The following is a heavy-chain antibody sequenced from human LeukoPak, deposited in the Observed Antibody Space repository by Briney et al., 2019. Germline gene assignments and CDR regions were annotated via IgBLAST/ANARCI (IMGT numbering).Heavy chain of an antibody. Sequence: GGSLRLSCAVSGITLSNYGMSWVRQAPGKGLEWIGFISGGTTEYAASVKGRFTISRDDSTSIAYQQMNSLTTEDTAVYYCSRGSGWLSVYWGQGTLVTVSS. V-gene: IGHV3-49*04. CDR3: SRGSGWLSVY. CDR1: GITLSNYG. J-gene: IGHJ4*02. D-gene: IGHD6-19*01. CDR2: ISGGTT.